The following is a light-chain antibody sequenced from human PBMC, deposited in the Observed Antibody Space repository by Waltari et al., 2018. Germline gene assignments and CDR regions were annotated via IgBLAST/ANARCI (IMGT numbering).Light chain of an antibody. CDR3: QQYYSTPYT. J-gene: IGKJ2*01. CDR1: QSVLYNSNNKNF. CDR2: WAS. Sequence: DIVMTKSPDSLAVSLGERATINCKSNQSVLYNSNNKNFLAWYQHKAGQPPKLLIYWASTRESGVPDRFSGSGSRTDFTLTISTLQAEDVAVYYCQQYYSTPYTFGQRTKLEIK. V-gene: IGKV4-1*01.